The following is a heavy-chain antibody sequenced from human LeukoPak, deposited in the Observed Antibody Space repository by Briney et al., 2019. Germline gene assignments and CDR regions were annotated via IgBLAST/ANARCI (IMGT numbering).Heavy chain of an antibody. CDR3: ARGRPRSGYYY. J-gene: IGHJ4*02. CDR1: GYTFDNYD. V-gene: IGHV1-8*02. CDR2: VNPDSGNA. Sequence: GASVKVSCKASGYTFDNYDINWVGQARGQGLEWVGWVNPDSGNAGLGQKFRGRFSLTSNTSISTAYMELSSLRSEDTAVYYCARGRPRSGYYYWGQGTLVTVSS. D-gene: IGHD3-22*01.